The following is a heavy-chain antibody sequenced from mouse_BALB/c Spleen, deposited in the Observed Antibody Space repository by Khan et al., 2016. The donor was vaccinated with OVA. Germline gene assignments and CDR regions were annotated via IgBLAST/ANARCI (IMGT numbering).Heavy chain of an antibody. CDR1: GLSLSDYG. V-gene: IGHV2-6-5*01. CDR3: AKGVCAHYYTLDY. CDR2: IWGGGST. D-gene: IGHD6-1*01. Sequence: VKLEESGPGLVAPSQNLSITCTVSGLSLSDYGVSWIRQTPGKGLEWLGVIWGGGSTYYNSALRSRLSISKDNSKSQVFLKLTSLQSDDSAMFYGAKGVCAHYYTLDYWGQGTSVTVSS. J-gene: IGHJ4*01.